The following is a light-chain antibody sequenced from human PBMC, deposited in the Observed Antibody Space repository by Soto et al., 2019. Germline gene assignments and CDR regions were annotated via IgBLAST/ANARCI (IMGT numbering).Light chain of an antibody. J-gene: IGLJ3*02. Sequence: QSALTQPASVSGSPGQSITISCTGTSSDVGGYNYVSWYQQHPGKAPKLMIYEVSNRPSGVSNRFSGSKSGNTASLTISGLQADDEADYYCSSYTTISTLEVFGGGTKVTVL. CDR1: SSDVGGYNY. V-gene: IGLV2-14*01. CDR2: EVS. CDR3: SSYTTISTLEV.